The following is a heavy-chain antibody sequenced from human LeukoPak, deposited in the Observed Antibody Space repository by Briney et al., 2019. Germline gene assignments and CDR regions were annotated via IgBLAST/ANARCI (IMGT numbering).Heavy chain of an antibody. D-gene: IGHD4-17*01. CDR1: GFIFSIYA. V-gene: IGHV3-53*01. CDR3: ARLLHGVRFDY. Sequence: PGGSLRLSCAASGFIFSIYAMSWVRQAPGKGLEWVSVIYSGGSTYYADSVKGRFTISRDNSKNTLYLQMNSLRAEDTAVYYCARLLHGVRFDYWGQGTLVTVSS. J-gene: IGHJ4*02. CDR2: IYSGGST.